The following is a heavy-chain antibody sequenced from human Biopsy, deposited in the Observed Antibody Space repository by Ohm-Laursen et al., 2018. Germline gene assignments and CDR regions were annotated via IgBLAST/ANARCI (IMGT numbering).Heavy chain of an antibody. J-gene: IGHJ6*02. V-gene: IGHV4-59*01. CDR3: ARDSGILNYGNFKYYHYYGMDV. CDR2: IYYSVMT. CDR1: GDSISNYY. D-gene: IGHD4-11*01. Sequence: SQTLSLTWNITGDSISNYYWSWIRQPPGKGLEWIGHIYYSVMTNYNPSLQSRVLISVDTSRNQVSLTLSSVNAADTAVYYCARDSGILNYGNFKYYHYYGMDVWGQGTKVTVSS.